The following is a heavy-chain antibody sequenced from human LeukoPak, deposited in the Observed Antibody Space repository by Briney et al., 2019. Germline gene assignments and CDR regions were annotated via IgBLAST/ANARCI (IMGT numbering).Heavy chain of an antibody. Sequence: ASVKVSCKASGYTFTGYYMHWVRQAPGQGLEWMGWINPNSGGTNYAQKFQGRVTMTRDTSISTAYMELSRLRSDDTAVYYCTSEYGSGSYHYYWGQGTLVTVSS. CDR2: INPNSGGT. J-gene: IGHJ4*02. CDR3: TSEYGSGSYHYY. D-gene: IGHD3-10*01. CDR1: GYTFTGYY. V-gene: IGHV1-2*02.